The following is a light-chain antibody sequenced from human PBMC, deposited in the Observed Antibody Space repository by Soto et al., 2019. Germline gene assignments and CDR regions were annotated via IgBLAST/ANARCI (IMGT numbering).Light chain of an antibody. J-gene: IGLJ3*02. CDR3: SSYTSSGTWV. CDR2: EIS. CDR1: SSDVGTYKF. V-gene: IGLV2-14*01. Sequence: QSALTQPAYVSGSLGQSITISCTGSSSDVGTYKFVSWYQQHPGKAPKLMIYEISNRHSGVSDRFSGSKSGNTASLTISGLQAEDEADYYCSSYTSSGTWVFGGGTKLTVL.